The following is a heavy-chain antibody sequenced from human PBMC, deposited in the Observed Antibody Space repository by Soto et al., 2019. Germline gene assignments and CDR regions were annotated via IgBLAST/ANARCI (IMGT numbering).Heavy chain of an antibody. Sequence: GGSLRLSCAASGFTFSSYDMHWVRQATGKGLEWVSAIGTAGDTYYPGSVKGRFTISRENAKNSLYLQMNSLRAEDTAVYYCARWFGVQEGAFDIWGQGTMVTVSS. CDR3: ARWFGVQEGAFDI. V-gene: IGHV3-13*01. D-gene: IGHD3-10*01. CDR2: IGTAGDT. J-gene: IGHJ3*02. CDR1: GFTFSSYD.